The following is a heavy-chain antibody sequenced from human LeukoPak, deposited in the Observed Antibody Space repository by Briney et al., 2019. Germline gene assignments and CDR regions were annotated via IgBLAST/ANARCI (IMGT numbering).Heavy chain of an antibody. V-gene: IGHV3-23*01. CDR3: ATTRFFDWLLTGENDY. CDR1: GFIFNTYA. D-gene: IGHD3-9*01. J-gene: IGHJ4*02. Sequence: GGSLRLSCAASGFIFNTYAMSWVRQAPGKGLEWVSSISSSGGNTCNADSVKGRFTISRDNSKNTLYLQMNSLRVEDTAIYYCATTRFFDWLLTGENDYWGQGILVTVSS. CDR2: ISSSGGNT.